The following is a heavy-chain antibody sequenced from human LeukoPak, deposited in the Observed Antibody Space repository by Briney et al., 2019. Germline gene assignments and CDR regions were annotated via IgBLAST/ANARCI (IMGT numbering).Heavy chain of an antibody. D-gene: IGHD3-22*01. CDR2: ISGSGGST. Sequence: GGSLRLSCAASGFTFSSYAMSWVRQAPGKGLEWVSAISGSGGSTYYADSVKGRFTISRDNSKNTLYLQMNSLRAEDTAVYYCAGHYYDSSGYYSPLQFDYWGQGTLVTVSS. CDR1: GFTFSSYA. CDR3: AGHYYDSSGYYSPLQFDY. J-gene: IGHJ4*02. V-gene: IGHV3-23*01.